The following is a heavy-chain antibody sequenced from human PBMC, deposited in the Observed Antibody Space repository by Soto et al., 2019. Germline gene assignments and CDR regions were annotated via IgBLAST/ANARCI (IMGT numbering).Heavy chain of an antibody. V-gene: IGHV4-31*03. D-gene: IGHD5-18*01. CDR3: AREYTYGSNFFDC. Sequence: QVQLQESGPGLVKPSQTLSLSCTVSGGSIRSAAYYWSWIRQHPGKGLEWIGYISHSGSTYYTPSLKSRVIISADKSKNQFSLNLTSVTAADTAVYYCAREYTYGSNFFDCWGQGALVTVSS. J-gene: IGHJ4*02. CDR2: ISHSGST. CDR1: GGSIRSAAYY.